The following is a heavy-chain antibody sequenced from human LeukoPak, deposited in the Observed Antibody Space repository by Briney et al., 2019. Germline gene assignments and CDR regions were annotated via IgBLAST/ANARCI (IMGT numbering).Heavy chain of an antibody. CDR3: ARDYKYAFDN. D-gene: IGHD5-24*01. V-gene: IGHV3-48*01. Sequence: GGSLRLSCAASGFAFSDYSMNWVRQAPGKGLEWISYIGIDSGNTNYADSVKGRFTISGDKAKNSLYLQMNSLRVEDTAVYYCARDYKYAFDNWGQGTLVTVSS. CDR1: GFAFSDYS. J-gene: IGHJ4*02. CDR2: IGIDSGNT.